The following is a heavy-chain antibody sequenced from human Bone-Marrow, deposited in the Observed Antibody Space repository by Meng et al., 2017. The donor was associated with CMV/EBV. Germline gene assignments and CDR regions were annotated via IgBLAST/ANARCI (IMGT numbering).Heavy chain of an antibody. J-gene: IGHJ6*02. CDR3: ARGHYYDGLDV. V-gene: IGHV3-30*04. CDR2: ITYDG. CDR1: GFTFSSYA. Sequence: GESLKISCAASGFTFSSYAMHWVSQAPGKGLEWVAFITYDGRADSVKGRFTISRDNSRSTLYLQMSSLRAEDTAVYYCARGHYYDGLDVWGQGTAVTVSS. D-gene: IGHD3-16*01.